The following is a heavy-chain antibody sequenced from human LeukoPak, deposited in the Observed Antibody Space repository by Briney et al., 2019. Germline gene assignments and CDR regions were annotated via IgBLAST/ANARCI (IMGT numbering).Heavy chain of an antibody. J-gene: IGHJ2*01. CDR1: GGSISSYY. V-gene: IGHV4-59*01. CDR2: IYYSGST. D-gene: IGHD3-22*01. CDR3: AREPPLYYYDSSGYYRPGYFDL. Sequence: PSETLSLTCTVSGGSISSYYWSWIRQPPGKGLEWIGYIYYSGSTNYNPSLKSRVTISVDTSKNQFSLKPSSVTAADTAVYYCAREPPLYYYDSSGYYRPGYFDLWGRGTLVTVSS.